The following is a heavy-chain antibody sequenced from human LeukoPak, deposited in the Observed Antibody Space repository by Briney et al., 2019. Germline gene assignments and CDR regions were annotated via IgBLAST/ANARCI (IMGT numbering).Heavy chain of an antibody. V-gene: IGHV3-20*04. CDR3: AKPQSPMNLVVLVSSYFAS. CDR2: IIWNVGRT. D-gene: IGHD2-21*01. J-gene: IGHJ4*02. CDR1: GFPFDDYG. Sequence: PGGSLRLSCAASGFPFDDYGSSWVRQPPGKGLGWVSGIIWNVGRTGFADSVQGRFTISRDNSKNTLYLQLSNQRAEDAAFYYCAKPQSPMNLVVLVSSYFASWGQGSLVTVSS.